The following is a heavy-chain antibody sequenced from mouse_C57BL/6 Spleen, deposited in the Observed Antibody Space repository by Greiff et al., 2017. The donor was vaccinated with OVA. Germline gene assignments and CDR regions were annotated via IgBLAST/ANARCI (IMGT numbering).Heavy chain of an antibody. Sequence: QVQLKESGPELVKPGASVKISCKASGYAFSSSWMNWVKQRPGKGLEWIGRIYPGDGDTNYNGKFKGKATLTADKSSSTAYMQLSSLTSEDSAVYFCASGHDYDPWYFDVWGTGTTVTGSS. J-gene: IGHJ1*03. CDR2: IYPGDGDT. CDR3: ASGHDYDPWYFDV. V-gene: IGHV1-82*01. D-gene: IGHD2-4*01. CDR1: GYAFSSSW.